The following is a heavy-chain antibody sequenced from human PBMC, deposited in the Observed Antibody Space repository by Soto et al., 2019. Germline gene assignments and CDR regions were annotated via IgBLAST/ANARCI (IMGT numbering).Heavy chain of an antibody. CDR3: ARAYYGALKASDY. V-gene: IGHV4-39*01. Sequence: PSETLSLTCTVSGGSISSSSYYWGWIRQPPGKGLEWIGSIYYSGSTYYNPSLKSRVTISVDTSKNQFSLKLSSVTAADTAVYYCARAYYGALKASDYWGQGTLVTVSS. J-gene: IGHJ4*02. D-gene: IGHD4-17*01. CDR1: GGSISSSSYY. CDR2: IYYSGST.